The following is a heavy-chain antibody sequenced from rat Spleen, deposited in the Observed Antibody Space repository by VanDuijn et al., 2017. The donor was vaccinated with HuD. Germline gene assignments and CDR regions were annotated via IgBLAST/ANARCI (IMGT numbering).Heavy chain of an antibody. D-gene: IGHD4-3*01. J-gene: IGHJ4*01. CDR3: AREPPGYGYCVTDA. CDR2: ISYDGSST. V-gene: IGHV5-7*01. CDR1: GFTFSDYN. Sequence: EVQLVESGGGLVQPGRSLKLSCAASGFTFSDYNMAWVRQAPKKGLEWVATISYDGSSTYYRDSVKGRFTISRENAKSTLYLQMDSLRSEDTAIYYCAREPPGYGYCVTDAWGQGASVTVSS.